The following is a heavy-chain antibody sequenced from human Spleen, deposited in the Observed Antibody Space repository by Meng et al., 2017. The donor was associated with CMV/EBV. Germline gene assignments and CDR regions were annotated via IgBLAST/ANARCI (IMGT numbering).Heavy chain of an antibody. CDR2: IRSGADSFAT. D-gene: IGHD6-6*01. CDR3: TRLHSSSSGVDY. CDR1: GFTFSASP. J-gene: IGHJ4*02. Sequence: ASGFTFSASPMHWVRQTSGKGLEWVGHIRSGADSFATAYAASVKGRFTISRDDSKNTAYLQMNSLKTEDTAVYYCTRLHSSSSGVDYWGQGTLVTVSS. V-gene: IGHV3-73*01.